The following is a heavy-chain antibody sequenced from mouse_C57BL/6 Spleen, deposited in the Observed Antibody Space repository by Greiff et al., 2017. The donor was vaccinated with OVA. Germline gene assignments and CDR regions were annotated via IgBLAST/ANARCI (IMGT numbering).Heavy chain of an antibody. D-gene: IGHD1-1*01. J-gene: IGHJ4*01. CDR2: INPSSGYT. V-gene: IGHV1-4*01. CDR1: GYTFTSYT. CDR3: ARFTTVVDDAMDY. Sequence: QVQLQQSGAELARPGASVKMSCKASGYTFTSYTMHWVKQRPGQGLEWIGYINPSSGYTKYNQKFKDKATLTADKSSSTAYMQLSSLTSEDSAVYYCARFTTVVDDAMDYWGQGTSVTVSS.